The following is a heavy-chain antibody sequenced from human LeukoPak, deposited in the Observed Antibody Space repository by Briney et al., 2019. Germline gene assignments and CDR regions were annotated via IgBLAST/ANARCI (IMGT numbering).Heavy chain of an antibody. CDR3: ARRGAVAGTSRFDP. V-gene: IGHV4-4*09. D-gene: IGHD6-19*01. J-gene: IGHJ5*02. Sequence: SETLSLTCAVYGGSFSGYYWSWIRQPPGKGLEWIGYIYTSGSTNYNPSLKSRVTISVDTSKNQFSLKLSSVTAADTAVYYCARRGAVAGTSRFDPWGQGTLVTVSS. CDR1: GGSFSGYY. CDR2: IYTSGST.